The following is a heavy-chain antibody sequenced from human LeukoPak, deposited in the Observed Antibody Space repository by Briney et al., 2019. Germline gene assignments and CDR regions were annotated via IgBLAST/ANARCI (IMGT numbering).Heavy chain of an antibody. D-gene: IGHD4-17*01. CDR2: IYINGNT. CDR3: ARASHFGDYAD. V-gene: IGHV3-53*01. J-gene: IGHJ4*02. Sequence: GGSLRLSCAASGFTVSSNYMSWVRQAPGKGLEWVSIIYINGNTYYEDSVKGQFTISRDNSKNTVYLQMNSLRTEDTAVYYCARASHFGDYADWGQGTLVTVSS. CDR1: GFTVSSNY.